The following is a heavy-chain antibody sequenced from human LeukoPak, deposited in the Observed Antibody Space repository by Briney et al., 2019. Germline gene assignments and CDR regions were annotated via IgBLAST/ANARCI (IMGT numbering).Heavy chain of an antibody. CDR2: IIPILGIA. Sequence: SVKVSCKASGYTFTSYGISWVRQAPGQGLEWMGRIIPILGIANYAQKFQGRVTITADKSTSTAYMELSSLRSEDTAVYYCASLVATLSYWGQGTLVTVSS. D-gene: IGHD5-12*01. V-gene: IGHV1-69*04. CDR3: ASLVATLSY. CDR1: GYTFTSYG. J-gene: IGHJ4*02.